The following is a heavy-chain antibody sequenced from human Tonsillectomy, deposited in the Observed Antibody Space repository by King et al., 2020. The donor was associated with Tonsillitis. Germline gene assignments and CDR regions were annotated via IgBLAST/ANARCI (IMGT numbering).Heavy chain of an antibody. D-gene: IGHD3-22*01. CDR1: GLTDSSNY. CDR2: IYSDGRS. Sequence: VQLVETGGGLIQPGGSLRLSCAASGLTDSSNYMTWVRQAPGKGLEWVSVIYSDGRSYYADSVKGRFAISRDTSTNTLYLQMNSLRAEDTAVYYCTAYSYDGGGYWGGLDGFDVGGQGTMVTVSS. CDR3: TAYSYDGGGYWGGLDGFDV. J-gene: IGHJ3*01. V-gene: IGHV3-53*02.